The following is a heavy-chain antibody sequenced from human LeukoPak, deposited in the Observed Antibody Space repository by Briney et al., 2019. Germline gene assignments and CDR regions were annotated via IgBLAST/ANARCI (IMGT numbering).Heavy chain of an antibody. CDR1: GYSFTSYW. V-gene: IGHV5-51*01. CDR3: ARRSGNKAHEENYYFDY. J-gene: IGHJ4*02. CDR2: IYPGDSDT. Sequence: GESLKISCKGSGYSFTSYWIGWVRQMPGKGLEWMGIIYPGDSDTRYSPSFQGQVTISADKSISTAYLQWSSLKASDTAMYYCARRSGNKAHEENYYFDYWGQGTLVTVSS. D-gene: IGHD4-23*01.